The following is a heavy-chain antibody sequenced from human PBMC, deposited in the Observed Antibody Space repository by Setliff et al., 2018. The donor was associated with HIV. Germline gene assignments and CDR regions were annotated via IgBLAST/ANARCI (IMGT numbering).Heavy chain of an antibody. CDR2: IYPSTSA. V-gene: IGHV4-61*05. CDR1: GDSTSSSSSY. J-gene: IGHJ4*02. CDR3: ARRPMVRGFGRYYFDY. D-gene: IGHD3-10*01. Sequence: SETLSLTCTVSGDSTSSSSSYWGWIRQSPGKGLEWIGYIYPSTSANYNPSLKSRVRILLDTSKNQFSLRLTSVTAADTAVYFCARRPMVRGFGRYYFDYWGQGTLVTVSS.